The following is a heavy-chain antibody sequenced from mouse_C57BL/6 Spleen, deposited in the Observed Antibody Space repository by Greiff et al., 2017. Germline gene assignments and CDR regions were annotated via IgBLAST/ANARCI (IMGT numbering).Heavy chain of an antibody. CDR1: GYAFSSSW. Sequence: VKLVESGPELVKPGASVKISCKASGYAFSSSWMNWVKQRPGKGLEWIGRIYPGDGDTNYNGKFKGKATLTADKSSSTAYMQLSSLTSEDSAVYFCARRRDDYDDYYAMDYWGQGTSVTVSS. V-gene: IGHV1-82*01. J-gene: IGHJ4*01. CDR2: IYPGDGDT. CDR3: ARRRDDYDDYYAMDY. D-gene: IGHD2-4*01.